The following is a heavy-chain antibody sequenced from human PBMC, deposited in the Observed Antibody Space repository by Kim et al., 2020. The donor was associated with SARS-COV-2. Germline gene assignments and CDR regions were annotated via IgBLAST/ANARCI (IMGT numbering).Heavy chain of an antibody. CDR3: ARGPGGNRFGASHSDY. J-gene: IGHJ4*02. D-gene: IGHD2-15*01. V-gene: IGHV1-2*06. CDR2: INPNSGDT. CDR1: GYTFTCHY. Sequence: ASVKVSCKASGYTFTCHYIHWVRQAPGQGPEWMGRINPNSGDTDYAQNFQGRVTMTRDTSITTAYMELSSLRSDDTAVYFCARGPGGNRFGASHSDYWGQGSLITVSS.